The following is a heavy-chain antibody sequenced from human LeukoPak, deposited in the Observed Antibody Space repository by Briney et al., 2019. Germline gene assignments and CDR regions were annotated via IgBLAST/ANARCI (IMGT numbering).Heavy chain of an antibody. CDR2: ISGSGGST. D-gene: IGHD3-22*01. CDR3: AKVHYYDSSGTY. V-gene: IGHV3-23*01. J-gene: IGHJ4*02. Sequence: GRSLRLSCAASGFTFSSYAMSWVRQAPGKGLEWVSAISGSGGSTYYADSVKGRFTISRDNSKNTLYLQMNSLRAEDTAVYYCAKVHYYDSSGTYWGQGTLVTVSS. CDR1: GFTFSSYA.